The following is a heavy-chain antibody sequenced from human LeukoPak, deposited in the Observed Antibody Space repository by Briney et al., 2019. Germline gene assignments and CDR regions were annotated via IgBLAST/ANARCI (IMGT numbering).Heavy chain of an antibody. J-gene: IGHJ6*03. CDR2: IVVGSGNT. CDR1: GFTFTSSA. CDR3: AAVFPMVRGVMRYYYYYMDV. V-gene: IGHV1-58*01. D-gene: IGHD3-10*01. Sequence: SVKVSCKASGFTFTSSAVQWVRQARGQRLEWIGWIVVGSGNTNYAQKFQERVTITRDMSTSTAYMELSSLRSEDTAVYYCAAVFPMVRGVMRYYYYYMDVWGEGTTVTVSS.